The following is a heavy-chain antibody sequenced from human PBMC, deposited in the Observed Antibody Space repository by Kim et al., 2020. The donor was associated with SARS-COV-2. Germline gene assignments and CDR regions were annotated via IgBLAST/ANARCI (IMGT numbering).Heavy chain of an antibody. J-gene: IGHJ6*02. CDR2: IYSGGST. Sequence: GGSLRLSCAASGFTVSSNYMSWVRQAPGKGLEWVSVIYSGGSTYYADSVKGRFTISRDNSKNTLYLQMNSMRAEDTAVYYCARVGYGDYIPELDYYGMDVWGQGTTVTVSS. CDR3: ARVGYGDYIPELDYYGMDV. CDR1: GFTVSSNY. V-gene: IGHV3-53*01. D-gene: IGHD4-17*01.